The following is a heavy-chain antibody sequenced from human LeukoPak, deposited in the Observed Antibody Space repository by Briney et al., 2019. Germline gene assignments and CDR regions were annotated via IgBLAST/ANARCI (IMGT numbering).Heavy chain of an antibody. CDR3: ARVDYYDSRGFDY. V-gene: IGHV4-39*07. Sequence: SETLSLTCTVSGGSISSYYWGWIRQPPGKGLEWIGIIYYSGSTYYNPSLTSRVTISVDTSKNQFSLKLSSVTAADTAVYYCARVDYYDSRGFDYWGQGTLVTVSS. J-gene: IGHJ4*02. CDR1: GGSISSYY. CDR2: IYYSGST. D-gene: IGHD3-22*01.